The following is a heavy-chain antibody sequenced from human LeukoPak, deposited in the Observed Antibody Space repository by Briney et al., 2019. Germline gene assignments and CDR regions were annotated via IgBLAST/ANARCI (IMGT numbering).Heavy chain of an antibody. V-gene: IGHV3-30*04. CDR1: GFTFTSYA. CDR3: ARDQHAAAGRGTLYYFDY. Sequence: GRSLRLSCVATGFTFTSYAMHWVRQAPGKGLEWVAAISNEGTNKYYGDPVKGRFTISRDNSKNTLYLQMNSLSAEDTAVYYCARDQHAAAGRGTLYYFDYWGQGTLVTVSS. CDR2: ISNEGTNK. J-gene: IGHJ4*02. D-gene: IGHD6-13*01.